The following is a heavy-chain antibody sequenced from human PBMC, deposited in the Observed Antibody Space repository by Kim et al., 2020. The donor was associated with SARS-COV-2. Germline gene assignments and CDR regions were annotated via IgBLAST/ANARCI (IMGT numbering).Heavy chain of an antibody. Sequence: SETLSLTCAVYGGSFSGYYWSWIRQPPGKGLEWIGEINHSGSTNYNPSLKSRVTISVDTSKNQFSLKLSSVTAADTAVYYCARGWYILWFGELLMGRRYGMDVWGQGTTVTVSS. CDR3: ARGWYILWFGELLMGRRYGMDV. CDR2: INHSGST. D-gene: IGHD3-10*01. V-gene: IGHV4-34*01. CDR1: GGSFSGYY. J-gene: IGHJ6*02.